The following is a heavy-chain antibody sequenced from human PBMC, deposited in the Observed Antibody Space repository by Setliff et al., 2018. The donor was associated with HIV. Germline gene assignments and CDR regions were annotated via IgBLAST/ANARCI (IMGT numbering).Heavy chain of an antibody. J-gene: IGHJ6*03. CDR3: ARAPPVSYSSGWIPSYYMDV. CDR2: ISGSGDST. V-gene: IGHV3-23*01. D-gene: IGHD6-19*01. Sequence: GGSLRLSCAASGFTFSYHAMTWVRQAPGKGLEWVSGISGSGDSTFYADSVKGRFTISRDNSKNTLSLQMNALRAEDTALYYCARAPPVSYSSGWIPSYYMDVWGKGTTVTVSS. CDR1: GFTFSYHA.